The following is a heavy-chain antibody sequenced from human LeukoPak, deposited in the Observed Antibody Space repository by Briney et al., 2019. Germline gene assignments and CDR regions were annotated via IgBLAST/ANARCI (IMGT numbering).Heavy chain of an antibody. Sequence: SETLSLTCSVSGGSISSYYWSWIRQPAGKGLEWIGRIHISGNTNYNPSLKSRVTMSVDPSKNQFSLKLNSVTAADTAVYYCARTQSQSGSYRYYFGYWGQGTLVTVSS. CDR2: IHISGNT. V-gene: IGHV4-4*07. J-gene: IGHJ4*02. D-gene: IGHD1-26*01. CDR3: ARTQSQSGSYRYYFGY. CDR1: GGSISSYY.